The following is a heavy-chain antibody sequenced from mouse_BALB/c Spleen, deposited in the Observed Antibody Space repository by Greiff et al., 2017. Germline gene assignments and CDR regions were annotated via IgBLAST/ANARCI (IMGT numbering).Heavy chain of an antibody. Sequence: QVQLQQSGAELVRPGTSVKVSCKASGYAFTNYLIEWVKQRPGQGLEWIGVINPGSGGTNYNEKFKGKATLTADKSSSTAYMQLSSLTSDDSAVYFCARSRGNYGYWGQGTTLTVSS. J-gene: IGHJ2*01. CDR1: GYAFTNYL. CDR2: INPGSGGT. V-gene: IGHV1-54*03. D-gene: IGHD2-1*01. CDR3: ARSRGNYGY.